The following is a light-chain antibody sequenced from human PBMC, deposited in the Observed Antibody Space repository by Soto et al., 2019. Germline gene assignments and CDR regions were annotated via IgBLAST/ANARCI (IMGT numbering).Light chain of an antibody. J-gene: IGLJ1*01. CDR3: SSYAGTNNRYV. CDR2: EVN. V-gene: IGLV2-8*01. Sequence: QSALTQPPSASGSPGQSVTISCTGTGSDIGGYSFVSWYQQHPGKVPKLIIYEVNKRPSGVPDRFSGSKSGNTASLTVSGLQADDEADYYCSSYAGTNNRYVFGTGTKLTVL. CDR1: GSDIGGYSF.